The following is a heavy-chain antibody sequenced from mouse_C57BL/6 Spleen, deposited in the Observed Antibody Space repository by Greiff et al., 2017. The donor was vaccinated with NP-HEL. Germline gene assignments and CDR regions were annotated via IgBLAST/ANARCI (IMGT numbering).Heavy chain of an antibody. CDR3: ARLGNYDYDVDAMDY. J-gene: IGHJ4*01. D-gene: IGHD2-4*01. CDR2: ISSGSSTI. Sequence: EVKLQESGGGLVKPGGSLKLSCAASGFTFSDYGMHWVRQAPEKGLEWVAYISSGSSTIYYADTVKGRFTISRDNAKNTLFLQMTSLRSEDTAMYYCARLGNYDYDVDAMDYWGQGTSVTVSS. CDR1: GFTFSDYG. V-gene: IGHV5-17*01.